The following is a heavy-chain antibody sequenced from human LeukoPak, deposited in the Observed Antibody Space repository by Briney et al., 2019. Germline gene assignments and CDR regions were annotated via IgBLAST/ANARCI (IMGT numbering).Heavy chain of an antibody. CDR2: IYYSGST. J-gene: IGHJ4*02. D-gene: IGHD4-17*01. CDR1: GGSISSYY. CDR3: ARLGDDYGDYYFDY. Sequence: SETLSLTCTVSGGSISSYYWSWIRQPPGKGLEWIGYIYYSGSTNYNPSLKSRVTISVDTSKNQFSLKLSSVTAADTAVYYCARLGDDYGDYYFDYWGQGTLVTVSS. V-gene: IGHV4-59*08.